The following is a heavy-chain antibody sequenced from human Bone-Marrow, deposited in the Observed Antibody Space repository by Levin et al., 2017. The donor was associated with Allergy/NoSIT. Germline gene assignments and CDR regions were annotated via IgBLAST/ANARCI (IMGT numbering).Heavy chain of an antibody. CDR3: ARGDCYSGSCYGPDWFDP. Sequence: ASVKVSCKTSGYSFTSYNVYWVRQAPGQGLEWMGYINPNSGNTGYAQKFQGRVIMTRNSSITTAYMELGGLRFEDTAIYYCARGDCYSGSCYGPDWFDPWGQGTQVTVSS. V-gene: IGHV1-8*01. D-gene: IGHD2-15*01. CDR1: GYSFTSYN. CDR2: INPNSGNT. J-gene: IGHJ5*02.